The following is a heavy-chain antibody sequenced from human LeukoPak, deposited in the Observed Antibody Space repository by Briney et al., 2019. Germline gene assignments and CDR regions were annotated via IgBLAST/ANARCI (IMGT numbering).Heavy chain of an antibody. J-gene: IGHJ4*02. D-gene: IGHD6-19*01. Sequence: GGSLRLSCAASGFTFSTYGMHWVRQAPGEGLEWVAVIWYDGTNKNYADSVKGRFTISRDNSKDTLYLQMNSLRAEDTAVYYCAKDGYSSGWYKDFDYWGQGTLVTVSS. V-gene: IGHV3-33*06. CDR3: AKDGYSSGWYKDFDY. CDR2: IWYDGTNK. CDR1: GFTFSTYG.